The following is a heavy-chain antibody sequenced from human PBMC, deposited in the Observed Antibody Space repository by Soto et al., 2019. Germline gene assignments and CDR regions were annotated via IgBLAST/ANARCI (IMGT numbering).Heavy chain of an antibody. CDR3: ARDLDSRHWNDMNWFDA. CDR1: GFTFSSFA. Sequence: DVQLLESGGGLVQPGGSLRLSCAASGFTFSSFAMGWVRQPAGKGLEWVSSVSAGGGSTYYADSVRGRFTVSRDNSRNTVYLELSSLTVEDTATYYCARDLDSRHWNDMNWFDAWCQGTLVTVSS. CDR2: VSAGGGST. V-gene: IGHV3-23*01. J-gene: IGHJ5*02. D-gene: IGHD1-1*01.